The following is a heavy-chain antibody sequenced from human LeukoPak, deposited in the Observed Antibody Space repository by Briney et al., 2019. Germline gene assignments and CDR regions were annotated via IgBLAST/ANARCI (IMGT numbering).Heavy chain of an antibody. V-gene: IGHV4-34*01. Sequence: TSETLSLTCAVYGGSFSGYYWGWIRQPPGKGLEWIGEINHSGSTNYNPSLKSGVTISVDTSKNHFSLKLSSVTAADTAVYYCARDMTVVVPAAIGDWFDPWGQGTLVTVSS. J-gene: IGHJ5*02. CDR2: INHSGST. CDR1: GGSFSGYY. CDR3: ARDMTVVVPAAIGDWFDP. D-gene: IGHD2-2*01.